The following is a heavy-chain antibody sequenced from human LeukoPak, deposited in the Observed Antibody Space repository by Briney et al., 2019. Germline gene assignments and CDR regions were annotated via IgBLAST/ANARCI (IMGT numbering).Heavy chain of an antibody. CDR2: ISAYNGNT. CDR1: GYTFINYG. D-gene: IGHD5-18*01. V-gene: IGHV1-18*01. J-gene: IGHJ4*02. CDR3: ARQVDTTMALPDY. Sequence: ASVKVSCKTSGYTFINYGISWVRQAPGQSLEWMGWISAYNGNTRYAQKLHGRVTMITDTSTNTVYMELRSLRSDDTALYYCARQVDTTMALPDYWGQGTLVTVSS.